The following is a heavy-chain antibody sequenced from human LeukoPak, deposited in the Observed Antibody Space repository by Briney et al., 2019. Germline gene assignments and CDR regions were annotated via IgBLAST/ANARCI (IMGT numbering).Heavy chain of an antibody. D-gene: IGHD3-22*01. CDR3: ARELGYYDSSGYSYSDY. V-gene: IGHV4-39*07. CDR2: IYYSGST. CDR1: GGSMSSSSYY. J-gene: IGHJ4*02. Sequence: PSETLSLTCTVSGGSMSSSSYYWGWIRQPPGKGLEWIGSIYYSGSTYYNPSLKSRVTISVDTSKNQFSLKLSSVTAADTAVYYCARELGYYDSSGYSYSDYWGQGTLVTVSS.